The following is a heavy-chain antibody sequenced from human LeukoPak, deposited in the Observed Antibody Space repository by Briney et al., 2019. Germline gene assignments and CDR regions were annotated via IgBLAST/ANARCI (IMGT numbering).Heavy chain of an antibody. V-gene: IGHV1-69*06. J-gene: IGHJ6*03. CDR2: IIPIFGTA. Sequence: SVTVSCKASGGTFNSYAISWVRQAPGQGLEWMGGIIPIFGTANYAQKFQGRVTITADKSTSTAYMELSSLRSEDTAVYYCARGEAMAYGGARYYYYYMDVWGKGTTVTVSS. D-gene: IGHD5-18*01. CDR1: GGTFNSYA. CDR3: ARGEAMAYGGARYYYYYMDV.